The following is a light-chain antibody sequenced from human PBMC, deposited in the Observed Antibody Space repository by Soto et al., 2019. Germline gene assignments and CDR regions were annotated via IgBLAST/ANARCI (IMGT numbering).Light chain of an antibody. CDR1: NSNIGNNE. J-gene: IGLJ2*01. V-gene: IGLV1-51*01. Sequence: QSVLTHPPSVSAAPGQKVTISCSGSNSNIGNNEVSWYQQVPGTAPRLLVYDNNKRPSGIPDRFSDSKSDTSATLVITGLQTVDEADYYCGTWDNNLRAGVFGGGTKVTVL. CDR2: DNN. CDR3: GTWDNNLRAGV.